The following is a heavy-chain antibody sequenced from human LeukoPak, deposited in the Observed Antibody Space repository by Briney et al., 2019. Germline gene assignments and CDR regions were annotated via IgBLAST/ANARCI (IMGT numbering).Heavy chain of an antibody. Sequence: SETLSLTCTVSGGSVSSSDYYWTWVRQTPGKGLEWMGSVYHTGTTYYTSPLNSRLTISVDTSKSLFSLRLRSVTAADTAMYYCARLTRCSTSCYFDYWGQGILVTVSS. CDR1: GGSVSSSDYY. CDR2: VYHTGTT. J-gene: IGHJ4*02. CDR3: ARLTRCSTSCYFDY. D-gene: IGHD3-9*01. V-gene: IGHV4-39*02.